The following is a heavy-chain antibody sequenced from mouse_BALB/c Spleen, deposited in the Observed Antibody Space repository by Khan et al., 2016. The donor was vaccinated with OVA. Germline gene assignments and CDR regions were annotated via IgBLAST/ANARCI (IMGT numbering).Heavy chain of an antibody. D-gene: IGHD2-10*01. J-gene: IGHJ4*01. V-gene: IGHV2-6-5*01. CDR1: GFSLTDYG. CDR3: AKPFYAHYYAMDY. CDR2: IWGGGTT. Sequence: QVQLKESGPGLVAPSQSLSITCTVSGFSLTDYGVSWIRQPPGKGLEWLGIIWGGGTTYYNSALKSRLSLSKDNSKSQVFLKMNSLQTDDSAMYYCAKPFYAHYYAMDYWGQGTSVTVSS.